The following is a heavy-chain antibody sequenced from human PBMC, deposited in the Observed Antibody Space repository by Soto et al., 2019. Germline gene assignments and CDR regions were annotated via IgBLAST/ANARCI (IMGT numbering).Heavy chain of an antibody. CDR1: GFTFSSYS. Sequence: GGSLRLSCAASGFTFSSYSMNWVRQAPGKGLEWVSYISSSSSTIYYADSVKGRFTISRDNAKNSLYLQMNSLRDEDTAVYYCAREVTYYYDSSGYSPQYWGQGTLVTVSS. CDR3: AREVTYYYDSSGYSPQY. CDR2: ISSSSSTI. J-gene: IGHJ4*02. D-gene: IGHD3-22*01. V-gene: IGHV3-48*02.